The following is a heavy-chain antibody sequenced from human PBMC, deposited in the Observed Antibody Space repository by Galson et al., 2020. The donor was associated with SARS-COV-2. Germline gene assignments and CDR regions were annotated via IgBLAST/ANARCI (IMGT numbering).Heavy chain of an antibody. CDR3: ARDLTTVTTDYFDY. V-gene: IGHV3-21*01. D-gene: IGHD4-17*01. CDR2: ISSSSSYI. Sequence: GESLKISCAASGFTFSSYSMNWVRQAPGKGLEWVSSISSSSSYIYYADSVKGRFTISRDNAKNSLYLQMNSLRAEDTAVYYCARDLTTVTTDYFDYWGQGTLVTVSS. J-gene: IGHJ4*02. CDR1: GFTFSSYS.